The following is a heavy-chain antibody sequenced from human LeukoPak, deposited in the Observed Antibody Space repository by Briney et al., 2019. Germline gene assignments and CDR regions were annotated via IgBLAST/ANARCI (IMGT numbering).Heavy chain of an antibody. J-gene: IGHJ4*02. D-gene: IGHD3-22*01. V-gene: IGHV4-4*07. CDR3: ARHKSTYYYDSSGYLYFDY. CDR1: GGSISSYY. CDR2: IYTSGST. Sequence: SETLSLTCTVSGGSISSYYWSWIRQPAGKGLEWIGRIYTSGSTNYNPSLKSRVTMSVDTSKNQFSLKLGSVTAADTAVYYCARHKSTYYYDSSGYLYFDYWGQGTLVTVSS.